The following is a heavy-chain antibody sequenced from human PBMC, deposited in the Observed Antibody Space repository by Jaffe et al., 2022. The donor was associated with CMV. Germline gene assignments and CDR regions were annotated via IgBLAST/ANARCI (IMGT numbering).Heavy chain of an antibody. Sequence: EVQLVESGGGLVKPGGSLRLSCAASGFTFSNAWMSWVRQAPGKGLEWVGRIKSKTDGGTTDYAAPVKGRFTISRDDSKNTLYLQMNSLKTEDTAVYYCLTAGDIVVVPAAISSSSWFDPWGQGTLVTVSS. CDR2: IKSKTDGGTT. V-gene: IGHV3-15*01. CDR3: LTAGDIVVVPAAISSSSWFDP. J-gene: IGHJ5*02. CDR1: GFTFSNAW. D-gene: IGHD2-2*01.